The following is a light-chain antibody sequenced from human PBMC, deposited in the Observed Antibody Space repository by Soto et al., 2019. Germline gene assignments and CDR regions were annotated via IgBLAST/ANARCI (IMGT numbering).Light chain of an antibody. CDR3: QQYNNWPPYT. Sequence: EIVMTQSPATLSASPEERATLSCRASQSVSSNVAWYQQKPGQAPRLLIYGASTRATGIPARLSGSGSGTEFTLTISSLQSEDFAVYYCQQYNNWPPYTFGQGTKLEIK. J-gene: IGKJ2*01. CDR1: QSVSSN. CDR2: GAS. V-gene: IGKV3-15*01.